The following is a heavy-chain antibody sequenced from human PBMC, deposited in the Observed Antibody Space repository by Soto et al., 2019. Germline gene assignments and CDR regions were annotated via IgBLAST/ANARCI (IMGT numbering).Heavy chain of an antibody. V-gene: IGHV4-30-2*01. CDR1: GGSISSGGYS. D-gene: IGHD5-18*01. Sequence: SETLSLTCAVSGGSISSGGYSWSWIRQPPGKGLEWIGYIYHSGSTYYNPSLKSRVTISVDRSKNQFSLKLSSVTAADTAVYYCARVDTAMATYYFDYWGQGTLVTVSS. J-gene: IGHJ4*02. CDR3: ARVDTAMATYYFDY. CDR2: IYHSGST.